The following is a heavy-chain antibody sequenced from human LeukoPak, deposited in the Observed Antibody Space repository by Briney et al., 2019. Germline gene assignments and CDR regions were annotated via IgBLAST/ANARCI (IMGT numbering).Heavy chain of an antibody. CDR2: ISGPGGSI. J-gene: IGHJ4*02. CDR3: AKAEWLQLRWFSGFDY. V-gene: IGHV3-23*01. Sequence: GGSLRLSCAASGFTFSSYAMSWVRQTPGPGMEWVSAISGPGGSIFYADSVKGRFTISRDNSKNTLYLQMSSLRAEDTAVYYCAKAEWLQLRWFSGFDYWGQGTLVTVSS. D-gene: IGHD5-24*01. CDR1: GFTFSSYA.